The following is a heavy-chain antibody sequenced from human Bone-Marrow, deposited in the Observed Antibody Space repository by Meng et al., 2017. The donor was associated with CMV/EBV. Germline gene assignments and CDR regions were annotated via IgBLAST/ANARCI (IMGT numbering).Heavy chain of an antibody. CDR2: INAESTNK. J-gene: IGHJ4*02. CDR1: GLNFRTYG. V-gene: IGHV3-21*06. D-gene: IGHD4-17*01. CDR3: TTDPEGDYDFDF. Sequence: GESLKISCVVSGLNFRTYGMTWVRQASGKGLEFVSHINAESTNKGYADAVKGRFTISRDIAGSSVLLQMNNLRVEDAAVYYCTTDPEGDYDFDFWGQGTLVTVSS.